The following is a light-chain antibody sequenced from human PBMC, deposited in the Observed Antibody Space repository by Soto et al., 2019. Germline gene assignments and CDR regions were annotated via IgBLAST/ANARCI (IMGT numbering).Light chain of an antibody. CDR1: QSVRSYY. V-gene: IGKV3-20*01. Sequence: DIVLTQSPGTVSLSPGDRATISCRASQSVRSYYVACYQKRPGGAPRLLISGASRRDTGIPDRFSGSAAGKDFTLTISILEAEVVAVYYCQPYGFSMTFGQGTKVEIQ. CDR3: QPYGFSMT. J-gene: IGKJ1*01. CDR2: GAS.